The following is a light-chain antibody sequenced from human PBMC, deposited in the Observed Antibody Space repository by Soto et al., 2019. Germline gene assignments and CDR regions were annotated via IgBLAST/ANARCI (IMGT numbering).Light chain of an antibody. CDR2: LGS. CDR3: MQALQIPPT. CDR1: QCLLHSNGYNY. Sequence: DIVMPQSPLSLPVTPGEPASISCRSSQCLLHSNGYNYLDWYLQKPGQSPQLLIFLGSNRAYGVSDRFSGSGSGTDFTLKISRLEAEDVGVYYCMQALQIPPTFGGGTKVEIK. J-gene: IGKJ4*01. V-gene: IGKV2-28*01.